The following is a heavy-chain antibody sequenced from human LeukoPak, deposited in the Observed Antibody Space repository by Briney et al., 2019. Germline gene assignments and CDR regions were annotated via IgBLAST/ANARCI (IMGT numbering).Heavy chain of an antibody. V-gene: IGHV4-39*01. CDR3: ARSWAPGYCSSTTCYNFDY. J-gene: IGHJ4*02. Sequence: PSETLSLTCTVSGGSVSTSHYYWGWIRQPPGKGLEWIGYIYYSGRTYYNPSLKSRVTIFVDTSKNEFSLKLSSVTAADTAVYYCARSWAPGYCSSTTCYNFDYWGQGTLVTVSS. CDR1: GGSVSTSHYY. CDR2: IYYSGRT. D-gene: IGHD2-2*02.